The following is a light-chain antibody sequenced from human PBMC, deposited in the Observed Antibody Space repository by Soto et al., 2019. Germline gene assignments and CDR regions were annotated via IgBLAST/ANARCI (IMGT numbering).Light chain of an antibody. Sequence: EIVMAQSPATLSVSPGERATLSCRASQSVSSNLAWYQQKPGLAPRLLLYGASTRATGIPARFSGSGSGTEFTLTISSLQSEDFAVYSCQQYNNWPPITFGQGTRLEIK. J-gene: IGKJ5*01. V-gene: IGKV3D-15*01. CDR2: GAS. CDR3: QQYNNWPPIT. CDR1: QSVSSN.